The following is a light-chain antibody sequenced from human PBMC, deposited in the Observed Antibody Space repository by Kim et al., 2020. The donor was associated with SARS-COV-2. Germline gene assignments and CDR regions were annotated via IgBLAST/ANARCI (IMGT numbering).Light chain of an antibody. V-gene: IGKV3-11*01. CDR1: HVVIDH. J-gene: IGKJ5*01. CDR2: DVF. CDR3: QQHTN. Sequence: PGERATLSCRASHVVIDHLAWYQQKLGQAPRLLIYDVFKRATGIPARFSGSGSGTDFTLTITSLEPEDFAVYYCQQHTNFGQGTRLEIK.